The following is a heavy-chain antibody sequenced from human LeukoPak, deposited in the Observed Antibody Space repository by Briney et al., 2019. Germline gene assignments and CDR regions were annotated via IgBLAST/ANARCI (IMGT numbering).Heavy chain of an antibody. J-gene: IGHJ4*02. CDR3: ARDIIGTDYYDSSGPGD. CDR1: GGTFSSYA. Sequence: SVKVSCEASGGTFSSYAISWVRQAPGQGLEWMGGIIPIFGTANYAQKFQGRVTITADESTSTAYMELSSLRSEDTAVYYCARDIIGTDYYDSSGPGDWGQGTLVTVSS. CDR2: IIPIFGTA. D-gene: IGHD3-22*01. V-gene: IGHV1-69*01.